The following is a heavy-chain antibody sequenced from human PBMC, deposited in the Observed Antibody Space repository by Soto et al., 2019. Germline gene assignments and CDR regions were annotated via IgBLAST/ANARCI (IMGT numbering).Heavy chain of an antibody. Sequence: SETLSLTCSVSGGSISRGYYYWSWIRQPPGKGLEWIGSIYYSGSTSNNPSLRSRVSMSIDTSKDQFALKLKSVTAADTALYFCARQRTSVVTQAYFDVWGPGSLVTVSS. D-gene: IGHD2-21*02. CDR2: IYYSGST. CDR1: GGSISRGYYY. V-gene: IGHV4-39*01. J-gene: IGHJ4*02. CDR3: ARQRTSVVTQAYFDV.